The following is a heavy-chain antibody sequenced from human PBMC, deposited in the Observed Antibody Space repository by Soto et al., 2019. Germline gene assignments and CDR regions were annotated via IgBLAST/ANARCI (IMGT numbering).Heavy chain of an antibody. J-gene: IGHJ1*01. CDR3: ARGYYYGDYDPEYFQH. CDR1: GFTFSSYS. D-gene: IGHD4-17*01. CDR2: ISGSSSYI. Sequence: PGGSLRLSCAASGFTFSSYSMNWVRQAPGKGLEWVSSISGSSSYIYYADSVKGRFTISRDNAKNSLYLQMNSLRAEDTAVYYCARGYYYGDYDPEYFQHWGQGTLVTVSS. V-gene: IGHV3-21*01.